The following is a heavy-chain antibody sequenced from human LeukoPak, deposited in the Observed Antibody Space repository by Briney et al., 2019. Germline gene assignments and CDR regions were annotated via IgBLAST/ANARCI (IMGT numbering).Heavy chain of an antibody. J-gene: IGHJ6*02. D-gene: IGHD6-19*01. CDR1: GFMFSRYG. CDR3: AKDPVAEAGNNYYRMDV. Sequence: PGRSLRLSCVASGFMFSRYGMYCVRQAPGKGLGRVAAISSDGSNTYYADSVKGRFTISRDNFKDTVYLQMNSLRAEDTALYYCAKDPVAEAGNNYYRMDVWGQGTTVTVSS. CDR2: ISSDGSNT. V-gene: IGHV3-30*18.